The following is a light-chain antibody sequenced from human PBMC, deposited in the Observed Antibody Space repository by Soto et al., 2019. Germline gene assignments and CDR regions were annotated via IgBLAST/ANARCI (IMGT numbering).Light chain of an antibody. J-gene: IGKJ2*01. CDR3: QQYGPSAMYT. Sequence: EIVLTQSPGTLSLSPGERATLSCRASQSVSSSFLAWYQQKAGQAPRLLIYGASSRATGIPDRFSGSGSGTDITLTISRLEPEDVAVYYCQQYGPSAMYTFGQGTKLEIK. CDR1: QSVSSSF. V-gene: IGKV3-20*01. CDR2: GAS.